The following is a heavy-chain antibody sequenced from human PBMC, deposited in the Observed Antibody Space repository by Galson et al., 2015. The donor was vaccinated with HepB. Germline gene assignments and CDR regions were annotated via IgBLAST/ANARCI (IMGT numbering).Heavy chain of an antibody. CDR2: INAGNGNT. D-gene: IGHD6-6*01. Sequence: SVKVSCKASGYTFTSYAMHWVRQAPGQRLEWMGWINAGNGNTKYSQKFQGRVTITRDTSASTAYMELSSLRSEDTAVYYCAAQSRSSIAARASYDYWGQGTLVTVSS. J-gene: IGHJ4*02. V-gene: IGHV1-3*01. CDR3: AAQSRSSIAARASYDY. CDR1: GYTFTSYA.